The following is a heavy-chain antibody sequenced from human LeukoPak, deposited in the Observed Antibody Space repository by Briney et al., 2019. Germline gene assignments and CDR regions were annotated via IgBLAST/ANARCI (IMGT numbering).Heavy chain of an antibody. CDR3: ARGSGSNSPRYLKGDF. Sequence: ASVKVSCKASGYTFNAHYMHWVRQAPGQGLEWLGWINPDTGTTSLAQKFQGRVTLTRDTAISTVSIEVTRLTSDDTAIYYCARGSGSNSPRYLKGDFWGQGTLLTVSS. J-gene: IGHJ4*02. V-gene: IGHV1-2*02. CDR2: INPDTGTT. D-gene: IGHD3-10*01. CDR1: GYTFNAHY.